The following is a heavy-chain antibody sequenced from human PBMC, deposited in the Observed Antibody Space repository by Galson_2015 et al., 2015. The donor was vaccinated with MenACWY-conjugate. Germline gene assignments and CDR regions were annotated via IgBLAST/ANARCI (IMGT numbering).Heavy chain of an antibody. Sequence: WVRQAPGKGLEWVAVIWHDGSKKYYGDSVKDRFTISRDNSENTLSLQMNNLRAEDTAVYYCARGIGQQPAATPDVFDYWGQGTLVTVSS. CDR3: ARGIGQQPAATPDVFDY. V-gene: IGHV3-33*01. J-gene: IGHJ4*02. CDR2: IWHDGSKK. D-gene: IGHD2-2*01.